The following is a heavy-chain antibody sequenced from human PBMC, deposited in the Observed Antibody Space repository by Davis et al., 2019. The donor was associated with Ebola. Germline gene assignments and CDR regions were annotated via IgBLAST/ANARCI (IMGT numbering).Heavy chain of an antibody. V-gene: IGHV3-48*04. D-gene: IGHD6-19*01. Sequence: PGGSLRLSCAASGFSFNIYGMYWFRQPPGKGLEWVSYIGASDEGISYADSVKGRFTISRDNAKDSLYLHMNSLRADDTAVYYCAREGVSSGRAGSFDYWGQGVLVTVSS. CDR2: IGASDEGI. CDR1: GFSFNIYG. CDR3: AREGVSSGRAGSFDY. J-gene: IGHJ4*02.